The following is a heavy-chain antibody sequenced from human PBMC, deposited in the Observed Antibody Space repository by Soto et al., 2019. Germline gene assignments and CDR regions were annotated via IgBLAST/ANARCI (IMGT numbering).Heavy chain of an antibody. V-gene: IGHV4-31*03. CDR2: IYYSGST. D-gene: IGHD1-1*01. Sequence: SETLSLTCTVSGGSISSGGYYWSWIRQHPGKGLEWIGYIYYSGSTYYNPSLKSRVTISVDTSKNQFSLKLSSVTAADTAVYYCARGTRNWFDPWGQGTLVTVSS. CDR3: ARGTRNWFDP. CDR1: GGSISSGGYY. J-gene: IGHJ5*02.